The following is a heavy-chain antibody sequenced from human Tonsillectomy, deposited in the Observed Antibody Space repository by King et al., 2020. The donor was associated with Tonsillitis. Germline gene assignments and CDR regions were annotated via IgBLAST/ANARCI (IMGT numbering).Heavy chain of an antibody. D-gene: IGHD4-17*01. CDR2: ISYDGSNI. J-gene: IGHJ4*02. CDR3: AREIDYGFDY. Sequence: VQLVESGGGVVQPGRSLRLSCAASGFTFSSYAMHWVRSAPGKGLEWVAVISYDGSNIYYADSVKGRFTISRDNSKNTLYLQMNSLRAEDTAVYYCAREIDYGFDYWGQGTLVTVSS. V-gene: IGHV3-30-3*01. CDR1: GFTFSSYA.